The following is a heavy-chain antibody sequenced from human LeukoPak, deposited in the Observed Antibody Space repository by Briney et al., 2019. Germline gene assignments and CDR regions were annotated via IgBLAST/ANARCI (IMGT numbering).Heavy chain of an antibody. J-gene: IGHJ4*02. CDR1: GFTFSSYS. CDR3: ARDIVVVPAAHYFDY. Sequence: GGSLRLTCAASGFTFSSYSMNWVGQAPGKGLERVAYISSSSSTIYYADSVKGRFTISRDNAKNSLYLQMNSLRAEDTAVYYCARDIVVVPAAHYFDYWGQGTLVTVSS. V-gene: IGHV3-48*04. D-gene: IGHD2-2*01. CDR2: ISSSSSTI.